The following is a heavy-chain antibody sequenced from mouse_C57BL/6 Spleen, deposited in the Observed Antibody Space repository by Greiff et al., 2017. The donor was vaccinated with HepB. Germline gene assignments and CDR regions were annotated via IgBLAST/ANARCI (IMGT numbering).Heavy chain of an antibody. D-gene: IGHD4-1*01. V-gene: IGHV1-15*01. CDR2: IDPETGGT. CDR3: TKADWDY. CDR1: GYTFTDYE. J-gene: IGHJ2*01. Sequence: VQLQESGAELVRPGASVTLSCKASGYTFTDYEMHWVKQTPVHGLEWIGAIDPETGGTAYNQKFKGKAILTADKSSSTAYMELRSLTSEDSAVYYCTKADWDYWGQGTTLTVSS.